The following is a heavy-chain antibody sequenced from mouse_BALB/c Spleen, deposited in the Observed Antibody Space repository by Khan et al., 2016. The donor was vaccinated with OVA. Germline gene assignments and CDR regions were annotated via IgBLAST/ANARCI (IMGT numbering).Heavy chain of an antibody. J-gene: IGHJ4*01. CDR3: ARGNYYGYAMDY. Sequence: EVKLLESGPGLVKPSQSLSLTCTVTGYSITSNYAWNWIRQFPGNKLEWMGYISYSGTTSYNPSLQSRISITRDTSKNQFFLQLNSVTTEDTATYYCARGNYYGYAMDYWGQGTSVTVSS. CDR1: GYSITSNYA. CDR2: ISYSGTT. D-gene: IGHD1-1*01. V-gene: IGHV3-2*02.